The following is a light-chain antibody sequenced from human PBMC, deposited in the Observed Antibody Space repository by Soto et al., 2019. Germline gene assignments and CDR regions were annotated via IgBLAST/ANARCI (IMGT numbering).Light chain of an antibody. Sequence: QSALTQPRSVSGSPGQSVTIACTGTSSDVGGYNYVSWYQQHPGKVPKLMIHDVSKRPSGVPDRFSGSKSGNPASLTISGLQAEDEADYHCCSYAGSYTWVFGGGTKLTVL. J-gene: IGLJ3*02. CDR2: DVS. V-gene: IGLV2-11*01. CDR3: CSYAGSYTWV. CDR1: SSDVGGYNY.